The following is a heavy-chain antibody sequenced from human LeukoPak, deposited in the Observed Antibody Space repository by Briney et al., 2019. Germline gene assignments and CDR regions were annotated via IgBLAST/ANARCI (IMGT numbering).Heavy chain of an antibody. CDR3: ARDLDY. J-gene: IGHJ4*02. CDR1: GFTFITYA. Sequence: GGSLRLSCAASGFTFITYAMTWVRQAPGKGLEWVSVISGSGGSTHYANSVRGRFTISRDNSKNTLYLQMNSLRAEDTAVYYCARDLDYWGQGTLVTVSS. V-gene: IGHV3-23*01. CDR2: ISGSGGST.